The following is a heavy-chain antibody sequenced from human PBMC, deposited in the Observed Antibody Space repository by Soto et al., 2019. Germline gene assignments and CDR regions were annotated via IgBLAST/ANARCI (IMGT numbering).Heavy chain of an antibody. CDR1: GGSISSYY. D-gene: IGHD2-2*01. CDR2: IYYSGST. J-gene: IGHJ6*03. V-gene: IGHV4-59*01. CDR3: ARGIVVVPAAMLDEDYYYYYMDV. Sequence: SETLSLTCTVSGGSISSYYWSWIRQPPGKGLEWIGYIYYSGSTNYNPSLKSRVTISVDTSKNQFSLKLSSVTAADTAVYYCARGIVVVPAAMLDEDYYYYYMDVWGKGTTVTVSS.